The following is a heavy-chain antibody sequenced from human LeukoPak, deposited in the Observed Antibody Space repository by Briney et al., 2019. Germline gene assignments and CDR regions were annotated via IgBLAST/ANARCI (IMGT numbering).Heavy chain of an antibody. V-gene: IGHV3-33*01. J-gene: IGHJ4*02. CDR1: GFTFSSYG. Sequence: GGSLRLSCAASGFTFSSYGMHWVRQAPGKGLEWVAVIWYDGSNKYYADSVKGRFTISGDNSKNTLYLQMNSLRAEDTAVYYCARERSAMIVVFDYWGQGTLVTVSS. D-gene: IGHD3-22*01. CDR2: IWYDGSNK. CDR3: ARERSAMIVVFDY.